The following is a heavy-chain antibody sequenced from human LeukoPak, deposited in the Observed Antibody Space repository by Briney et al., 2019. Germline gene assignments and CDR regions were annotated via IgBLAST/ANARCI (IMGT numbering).Heavy chain of an antibody. J-gene: IGHJ4*02. D-gene: IGHD2-2*01. CDR3: AKAGCSSIRCYVNY. Sequence: PGGSLRLSCAASGFMFDDYAMHWDRQVPGKGLEWVSSISYNSSSIAYADSVKGRFTISRDNAKNSLYLQMNSLRVEDMALYHCAKAGCSSIRCYVNYWGQGTLVTVSS. CDR2: ISYNSSSI. CDR1: GFMFDDYA. V-gene: IGHV3-9*03.